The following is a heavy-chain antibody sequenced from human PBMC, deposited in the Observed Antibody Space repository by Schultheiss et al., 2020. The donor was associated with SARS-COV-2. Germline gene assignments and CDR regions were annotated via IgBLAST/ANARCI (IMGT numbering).Heavy chain of an antibody. CDR2: IYHSGST. CDR1: GYPISSGYY. Sequence: SETLSLTCAVSGYPISSGYYWGWIRQPPGKGLEWIGSIYHSGSTYYNPSLKSRVTISVDTSKNQFSLKLSSVTAADTAVYYCARGENLANCSGGSCYPAPFRYGLGGMDVWGQGTTVTVSS. V-gene: IGHV4-38-2*01. J-gene: IGHJ6*02. D-gene: IGHD2-15*01. CDR3: ARGENLANCSGGSCYPAPFRYGLGGMDV.